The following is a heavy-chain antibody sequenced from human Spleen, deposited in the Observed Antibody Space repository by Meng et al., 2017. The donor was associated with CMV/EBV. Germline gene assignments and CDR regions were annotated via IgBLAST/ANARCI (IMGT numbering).Heavy chain of an antibody. CDR1: AYTFMNYG. CDR2: ISTYNGHT. J-gene: IGHJ3*01. Sequence: ASVKVSCKASAYTFMNYGISWVRQAPGQGLEWMGWISTYNGHTNYAQKLQGRVSMTRGTSTTTAYMELRSLRSDDTAVYYCARSLHRRYHYDPLDHDAFDLWGQGTKVTVSS. D-gene: IGHD3-22*01. CDR3: ARSLHRRYHYDPLDHDAFDL. V-gene: IGHV1-18*01.